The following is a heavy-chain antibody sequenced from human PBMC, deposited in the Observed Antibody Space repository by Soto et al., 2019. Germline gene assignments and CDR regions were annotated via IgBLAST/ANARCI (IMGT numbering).Heavy chain of an antibody. V-gene: IGHV4-31*03. J-gene: IGHJ4*02. CDR3: ASGHDAYKVRY. D-gene: IGHD1-1*01. CDR2: IYYTGNT. CDR1: GGSISSGGTGSY. Sequence: QVQLQESGPGLVKPSQTLSLTCTVSGGSISSGGTGSYWTWIRQLPGKGLEWIGYIYYTGNTYYTASLTRRPTISMDTAENQFSLKLPSVTAADTAVYFCASGHDAYKVRYWGQGTLVTVSP.